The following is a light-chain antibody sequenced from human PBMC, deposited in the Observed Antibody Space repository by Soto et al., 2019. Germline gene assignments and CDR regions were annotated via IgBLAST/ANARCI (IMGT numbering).Light chain of an antibody. V-gene: IGKV3-20*01. Sequence: EIVLTQSPGSLSLSPGQRATLSSRASQSVDTTFFAWYQKNPCQAPRLLIQGASTRATGIPDRFSGSGSGTDFTLIISRLEPEGFAVYYCQQYMSSVTFGQGTKVEIK. J-gene: IGKJ1*01. CDR3: QQYMSSVT. CDR1: QSVDTTF. CDR2: GAS.